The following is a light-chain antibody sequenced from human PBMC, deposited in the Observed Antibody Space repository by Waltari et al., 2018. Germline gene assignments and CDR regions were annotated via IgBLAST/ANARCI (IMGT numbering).Light chain of an antibody. J-gene: IGLJ2*01. V-gene: IGLV2-14*03. CDR2: DVS. CDR3: SSYTSTTTVI. CDR1: SSDVGGYDY. Sequence: QSALTQPASVSGSPGQSFTISCTGTSSDVGGYDYVSWYQQRPGKAPKVMIYDVSNRPSGVSNRFAGSKSGNAASRAIAGLQAEDEADYYCSSYTSTTTVIFGGGTKLTGL.